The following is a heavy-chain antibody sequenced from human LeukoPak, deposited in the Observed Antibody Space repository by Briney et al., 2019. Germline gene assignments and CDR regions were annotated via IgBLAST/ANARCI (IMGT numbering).Heavy chain of an antibody. J-gene: IGHJ4*02. CDR2: VASDGST. Sequence: PGGSLRLSCAASGITVSSNYMSWVRQAPGKGLEWVSVVASDGSTKYAGSVKGRLAISRDNSKNTLYLQMNSLRAEDTGVYYCAKATVGGYEDWGQGTLVTVSS. CDR1: GITVSSNY. V-gene: IGHV3-53*01. D-gene: IGHD5-12*01. CDR3: AKATVGGYED.